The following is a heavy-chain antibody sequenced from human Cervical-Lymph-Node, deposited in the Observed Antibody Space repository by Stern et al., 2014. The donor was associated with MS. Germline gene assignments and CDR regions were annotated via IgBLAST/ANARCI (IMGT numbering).Heavy chain of an antibody. J-gene: IGHJ4*02. CDR2: VYHSGSA. V-gene: IGHV4-4*02. CDR1: GGSISSDNW. CDR3: ARDFEFQLQCD. Sequence: QVQLQESGPGLVKPSGTLSLTCAVSGGSISSDNWWSWVRQPPGKGLEWIGKVYHSGSATYNPSLKSRVTMSVDKSKNQFTLRLTSVTAADTAVYYCARDFEFQLQCDWGQGALVTVSS. D-gene: IGHD2-2*01.